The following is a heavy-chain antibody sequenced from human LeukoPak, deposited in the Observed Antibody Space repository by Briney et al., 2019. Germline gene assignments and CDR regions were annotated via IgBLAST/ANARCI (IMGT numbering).Heavy chain of an antibody. Sequence: PGGSLRLSCAASGFTFSSYEMNWVRQAPGKGLEWVSYISSSGSTIYYTDSVKGRFTISRDNAKNSLYLQINSLRAEDTAVYYCARGFGETDYYYYGMDVWGQGTTVTVS. CDR1: GFTFSSYE. D-gene: IGHD3-10*01. J-gene: IGHJ6*02. CDR3: ARGFGETDYYYYGMDV. V-gene: IGHV3-48*03. CDR2: ISSSGSTI.